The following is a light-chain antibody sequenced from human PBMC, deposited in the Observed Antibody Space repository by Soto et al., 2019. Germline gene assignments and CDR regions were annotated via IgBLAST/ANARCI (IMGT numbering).Light chain of an antibody. CDR1: SGDVGSYNL. CDR2: EGS. CDR3: CSYAGSSTYV. J-gene: IGLJ2*01. Sequence: QSALTQPASVSGSPGQSITISCTGTSGDVGSYNLVSWYQQHPGKAPKLILYEGSERPSGVSNRFSGSKSGNTASLTISGLQAEDEADYYCCSYAGSSTYVFGGGTKVTVL. V-gene: IGLV2-23*01.